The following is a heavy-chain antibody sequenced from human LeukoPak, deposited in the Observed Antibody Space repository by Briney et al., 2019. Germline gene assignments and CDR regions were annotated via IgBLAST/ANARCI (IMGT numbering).Heavy chain of an antibody. CDR2: INPNSGGT. CDR1: GYTFTGYY. Sequence: AASVKVSCEASGYTFTGYYMHWVRQAPGQGLEWMGWINPNSGGTNYAQKFQGRVTMTRDTSTSTVYMDLSSLRSEDTAVYYCARDSQRVVRGVRGITPDYWGQGTLVTVSS. V-gene: IGHV1-2*02. J-gene: IGHJ4*02. CDR3: ARDSQRVVRGVRGITPDY. D-gene: IGHD3-10*01.